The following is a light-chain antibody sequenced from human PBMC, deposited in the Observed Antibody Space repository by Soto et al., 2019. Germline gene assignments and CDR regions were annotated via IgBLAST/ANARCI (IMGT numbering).Light chain of an antibody. CDR1: QSILYSSNNKNY. CDR2: WAS. J-gene: IGKJ4*01. CDR3: QHYYTTPIT. Sequence: DIVMTQSPDSLAVSLGERATINCKSSQSILYSSNNKNYLAWYQQKPGQPPRLLIYWASTRESGVPDRFSGSGSETDFTLTISGLQAEDVAVYYCQHYYTTPITFGGGTKVDIK. V-gene: IGKV4-1*01.